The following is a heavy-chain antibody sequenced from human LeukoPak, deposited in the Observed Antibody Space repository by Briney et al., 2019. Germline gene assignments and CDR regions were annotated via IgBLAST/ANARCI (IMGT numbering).Heavy chain of an antibody. CDR3: AKDGRYDSSGYYYDY. CDR1: GFTFSSYG. V-gene: IGHV3-23*01. CDR2: ISGSGGST. Sequence: GGSLRLSCAASGFTFSSYGMSWVRQAPGKGLEWVSAISGSGGSTYYADSVKGRFTISRDNSKNTLYLQVNSLRAEDTAVYYCAKDGRYDSSGYYYDYWGQGTLVTVSS. J-gene: IGHJ4*02. D-gene: IGHD3-22*01.